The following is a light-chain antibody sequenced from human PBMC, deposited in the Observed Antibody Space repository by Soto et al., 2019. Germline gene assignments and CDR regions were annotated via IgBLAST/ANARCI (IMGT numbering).Light chain of an antibody. CDR3: QQYGSSRLT. Sequence: EIVLTQSPGTLSLSPGERATPSCRASQRVSSSYLAWYQQRPGQAPRVLIFGASRRATGIPDRFSGSGSGTDFTLTISRLEPEDFAVYYCQQYGSSRLTFGGGTKVDIK. CDR2: GAS. CDR1: QRVSSSY. V-gene: IGKV3-20*01. J-gene: IGKJ4*01.